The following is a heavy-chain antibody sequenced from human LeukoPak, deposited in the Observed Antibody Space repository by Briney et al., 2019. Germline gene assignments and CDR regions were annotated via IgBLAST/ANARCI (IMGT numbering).Heavy chain of an antibody. Sequence: SVKVSCKASGGTFSSYAISWVRQAPGQGLEWMGGIIPIFGTANYAQKFQGRVTITADESTSTAYMELSSLRSEDTAVYYCARGIHGYNHLDYWGQGTLVTVSS. CDR1: GGTFSSYA. V-gene: IGHV1-69*13. CDR2: IIPIFGTA. J-gene: IGHJ4*02. CDR3: ARGIHGYNHLDY. D-gene: IGHD5-24*01.